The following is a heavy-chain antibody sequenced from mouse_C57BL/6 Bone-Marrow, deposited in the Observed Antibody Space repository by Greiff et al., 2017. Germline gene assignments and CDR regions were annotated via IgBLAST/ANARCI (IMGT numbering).Heavy chain of an antibody. CDR1: GYAFSSSW. J-gene: IGHJ4*01. V-gene: IGHV1-82*01. D-gene: IGHD3-1*01. CDR3: ARGAPYAMDY. CDR2: IYPGDGDT. Sequence: SGPELVKPGASVKISCKASGYAFSSSWMNWVKQRPGKGLEWIGRIYPGDGDTNYNGKFKGKATLTADKSSSTAYMQLSSLTSEDSAVYFCARGAPYAMDYWGQGTSVTVSS.